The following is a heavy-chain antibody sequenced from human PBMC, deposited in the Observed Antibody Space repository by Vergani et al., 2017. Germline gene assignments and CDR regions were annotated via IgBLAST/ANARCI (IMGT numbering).Heavy chain of an antibody. V-gene: IGHV4-61*05. CDR2: IYYSGST. D-gene: IGHD3-10*01. Sequence: QLQLQESGPGLVKPSETLSLTCTVSGGSISSSSYYWGWIRQPPGKGLEWIGYIYYSGSTNYNPSLKSRVTISVDTSKNQFSLKLSSVTAADTAVYYCARASRITMVRGPYYFDYWGQGTLVTVSS. J-gene: IGHJ4*02. CDR1: GGSISSSSYY. CDR3: ARASRITMVRGPYYFDY.